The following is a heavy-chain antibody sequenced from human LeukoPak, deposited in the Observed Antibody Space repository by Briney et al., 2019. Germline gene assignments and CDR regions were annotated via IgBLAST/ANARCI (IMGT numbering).Heavy chain of an antibody. D-gene: IGHD3-3*01. CDR1: GGSISSYY. J-gene: IGHJ4*02. CDR2: IYYSGST. V-gene: IGHV4-59*01. Sequence: SETLSLTCTVSGGSISSYYWSWIRQPPGKGLEWIGYIYYSGSTNYNPSLKSRVTISVDTSKNQFSLKLSSVTAAYTAVYYCARVTPGYYDFLSVYTNYFYYWGQGTLVTVSS. CDR3: ARVTPGYYDFLSVYTNYFYY.